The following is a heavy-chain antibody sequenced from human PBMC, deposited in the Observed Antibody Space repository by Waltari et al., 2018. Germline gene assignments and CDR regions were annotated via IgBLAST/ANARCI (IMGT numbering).Heavy chain of an antibody. Sequence: EVVFLESGGGLVQPGGSLRLSCAASGLTFGSHAMSWVRQTPGKGLEWVSGITGSGSRTYYADSVKGRFTISRDNSKNTLFLQVNSLRAEDTAVYYCGTCEGAGYHVDYFDYWGQGTLVTVSS. V-gene: IGHV3-23*01. CDR1: GLTFGSHA. CDR3: GTCEGAGYHVDYFDY. J-gene: IGHJ4*02. CDR2: ITGSGSRT. D-gene: IGHD3-9*01.